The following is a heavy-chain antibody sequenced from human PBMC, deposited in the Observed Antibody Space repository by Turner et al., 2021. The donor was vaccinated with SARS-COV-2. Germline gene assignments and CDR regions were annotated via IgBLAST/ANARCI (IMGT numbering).Heavy chain of an antibody. CDR2: IYAGGNT. CDR1: GVDISDNY. V-gene: IGHV3-66*01. Sequence: DVQLVESGGDLVQPGGSLRLSCAISGVDISDNYVAWIRQTPWTGLELVSIIYAGGNTYYGDSVRGRFTISRDISKNSIYLQMNSLRAEDTALYYCVRDRGRSKGWFDHWGQGTLVTVSS. D-gene: IGHD3-10*01. CDR3: VRDRGRSKGWFDH. J-gene: IGHJ5*02.